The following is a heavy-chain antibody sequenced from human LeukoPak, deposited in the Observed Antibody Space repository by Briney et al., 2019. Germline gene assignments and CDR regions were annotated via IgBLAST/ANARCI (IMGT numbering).Heavy chain of an antibody. D-gene: IGHD1-1*01. CDR1: GGSVSSGSYY. Sequence: SETLSLTCSVSGGSVSSGSYYWNWIRQPPGKGLEWIGYTYFSGNTYYNPSLKNRVTISVDTSKNQFSLKLSSVTAADTAVYYCARSLSTTGLRWGQGTLVTVSS. J-gene: IGHJ4*02. CDR3: ARSLSTTGLR. CDR2: TYFSGNT. V-gene: IGHV4-61*01.